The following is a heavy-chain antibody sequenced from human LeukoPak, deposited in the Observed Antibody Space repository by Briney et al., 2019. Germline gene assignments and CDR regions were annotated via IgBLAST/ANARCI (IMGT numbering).Heavy chain of an antibody. CDR1: GFTFNTYT. Sequence: GGSLRLSCAASGFTFNTYTMNWVRQAPGKGLEWVSSITASSTAIYSADSVKGRFTISRDNAKNFLYLQMNSLRAEDTAVYYCAKGLESFDAFDIWGQGTMVTVSS. CDR2: ITASSTAI. J-gene: IGHJ3*02. CDR3: AKGLESFDAFDI. V-gene: IGHV3-21*04. D-gene: IGHD6-19*01.